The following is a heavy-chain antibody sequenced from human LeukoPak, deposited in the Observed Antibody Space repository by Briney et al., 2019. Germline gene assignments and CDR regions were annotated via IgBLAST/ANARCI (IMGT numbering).Heavy chain of an antibody. CDR2: IKSKTDGGTT. J-gene: IGHJ6*03. CDR3: TTDGVLYYYYMDV. V-gene: IGHV3-15*01. CDR1: GFTFNNAW. Sequence: NPGGSLRLSCAASGFTFNNAWMSWVRQAPGKGLEWVGRIKSKTDGGTTDYAAPVKGRFTISSDDSKNTLYLQMNSLKTEDTAVYYCTTDGVLYYYYMDVWGKGTTVTVSS. D-gene: IGHD2/OR15-2a*01.